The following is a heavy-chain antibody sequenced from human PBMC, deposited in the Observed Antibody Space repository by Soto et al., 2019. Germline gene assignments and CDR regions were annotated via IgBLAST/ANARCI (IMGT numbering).Heavy chain of an antibody. J-gene: IGHJ6*03. CDR2: ISGSGGTI. CDR1: GFTFNNYA. D-gene: IGHD1-1*01. V-gene: IGHV3-23*01. CDR3: AKGKTTHFYYYMDV. Sequence: GGSLRLSCAASGFTFNNYAMSWVRQAPGKGLEWVSSISGSGGTIAYADSVKGRFTISRDNSKNTLYLQVSSLGAEDTAVYHCAKGKTTHFYYYMDVWGEGTTVTVSS.